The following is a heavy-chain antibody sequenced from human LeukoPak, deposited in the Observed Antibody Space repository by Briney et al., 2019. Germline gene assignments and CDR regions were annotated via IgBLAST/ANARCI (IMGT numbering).Heavy chain of an antibody. D-gene: IGHD6-6*01. J-gene: IGHJ5*02. CDR1: GYAFDTHG. CDR3: ARGIAARPDNWFDP. V-gene: IGHV1-18*01. CDR2: ISPYNGNT. Sequence: ASVKVSCKASGYAFDTHGLNWVRQAPGQGPEWMGWISPYNGNTHYAPNLRGRITLTTDTSTGTAYLDLRSLTSDDTAVYYCARGIAARPDNWFDPWGQGTLVTVSS.